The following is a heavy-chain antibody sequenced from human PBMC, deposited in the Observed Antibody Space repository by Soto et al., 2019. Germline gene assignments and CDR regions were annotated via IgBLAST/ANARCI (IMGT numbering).Heavy chain of an antibody. CDR1: GYTLSDYY. Sequence: ASVKVSCKASGYTLSDYYIYWVRQAPGQRLEWLGWINPRTTATNFALKFQGRVTLSRDSSTDTIYMELSSLRSDDTAVYYCARELRTLASPLDVWGQGTLVTVSS. CDR2: INPRTTAT. D-gene: IGHD3-3*02. CDR3: ARELRTLASPLDV. J-gene: IGHJ4*02. V-gene: IGHV1-2*02.